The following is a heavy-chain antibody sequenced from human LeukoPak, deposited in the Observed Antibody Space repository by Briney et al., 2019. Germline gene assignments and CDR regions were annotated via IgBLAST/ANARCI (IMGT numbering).Heavy chain of an antibody. Sequence: GGSLRLSCAASGFTFSSYAMSWVRQAPGKGLEWVSAISGSGGSTYYADSVKGRFTVSRDNSKNTLFLQVNSLRAEDTAVYYCAKATLATTYFDSWGQGTLVIVSS. V-gene: IGHV3-23*01. CDR1: GFTFSSYA. CDR3: AKATLATTYFDS. CDR2: ISGSGGST. J-gene: IGHJ4*02. D-gene: IGHD5-24*01.